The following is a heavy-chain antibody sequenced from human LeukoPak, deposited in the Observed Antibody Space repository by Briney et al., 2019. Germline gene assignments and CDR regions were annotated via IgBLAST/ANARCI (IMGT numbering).Heavy chain of an antibody. CDR3: ASGAYEDHDY. Sequence: KPGAPLRLCCATYGITFNSDSMKCVRHPPGTGLGCVSIISSSSSYIYYADSVKGRFTISRHNAKNSLYLQMNSLRAEDTAVYYCASGAYEDHDYWGQGTLVTVSS. J-gene: IGHJ4*02. CDR1: GITFNSDS. V-gene: IGHV3-21*01. CDR2: ISSSSSYI. D-gene: IGHD3-22*01.